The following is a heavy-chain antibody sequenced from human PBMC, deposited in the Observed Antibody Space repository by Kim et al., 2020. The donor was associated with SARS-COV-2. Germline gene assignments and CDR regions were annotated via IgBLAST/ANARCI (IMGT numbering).Heavy chain of an antibody. D-gene: IGHD1-26*01. CDR3: ARGSAIVGATAPVRGSGAFDI. CDR2: INHSGST. V-gene: IGHV4-34*01. J-gene: IGHJ3*02. Sequence: SETLSLTCAVYGGSFSGYYWSWIRQPPGKGLEWIGEINHSGSTNYNPSLKSRVTISVDTSKNQFSLKLSSVTAADTAVYYCARGSAIVGATAPVRGSGAFDIWGQGTMVTVSS. CDR1: GGSFSGYY.